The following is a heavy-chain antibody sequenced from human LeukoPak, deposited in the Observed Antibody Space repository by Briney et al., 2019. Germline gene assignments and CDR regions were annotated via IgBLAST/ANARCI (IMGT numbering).Heavy chain of an antibody. CDR1: GGTFSSYA. Sequence: SVKVSCKASGGTFSSYAISWVRQAPGQGLEWMGRIIPIFGTANYAQKFRGRVTITTDESTSTAYMELSSLRSEDTAVYYCAKDWTDYGGNSKPFDYWGQGTQVTDSS. CDR3: AKDWTDYGGNSKPFDY. J-gene: IGHJ4*02. V-gene: IGHV1-69*05. CDR2: IIPIFGTA. D-gene: IGHD4-23*01.